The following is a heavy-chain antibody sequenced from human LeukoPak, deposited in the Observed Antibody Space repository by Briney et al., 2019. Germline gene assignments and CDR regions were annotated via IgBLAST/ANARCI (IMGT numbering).Heavy chain of an antibody. Sequence: SETLSLTCTVSGGSISSGSYYWSWIRQPAGKGLEWIGRIYTSGSTNYNPSLKSRVTISVDTSKNQFSLKLSSVTAADTAVYYCARDTLIAAFDYWGQGTLVTVSS. CDR1: GGSISSGSYY. CDR3: ARDTLIAAFDY. CDR2: IYTSGST. J-gene: IGHJ4*02. V-gene: IGHV4-61*02. D-gene: IGHD6-13*01.